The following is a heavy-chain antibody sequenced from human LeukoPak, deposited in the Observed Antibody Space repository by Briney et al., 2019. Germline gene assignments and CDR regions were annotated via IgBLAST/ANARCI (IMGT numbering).Heavy chain of an antibody. V-gene: IGHV1-8*03. Sequence: GASVKVSCKASGYTFTMSDINWFRQAPGQGPEWVGWINPNNGNAGYAQKFQGRVTISRDTSISTAYMELSSLTSEDTAVYYCARHKVAYFDLWGRGTLVTVSS. CDR3: ARHKVAYFDL. CDR1: GYTFTMSD. CDR2: INPNNGNA. J-gene: IGHJ2*01. D-gene: IGHD5-12*01.